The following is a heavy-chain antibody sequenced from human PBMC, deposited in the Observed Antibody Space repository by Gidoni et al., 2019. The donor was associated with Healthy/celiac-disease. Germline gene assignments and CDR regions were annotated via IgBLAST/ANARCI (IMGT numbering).Heavy chain of an antibody. CDR2: INHSGST. CDR1: GGSFSGYY. Sequence: QVQLQQWGAGLLKPSEALSRTCAVYGGSFSGYYSRWIRQPPGKGLEWIGEINHSGSTNYNPSLKSRVTISVDTSKNQFSLKLSSVTAADTAVYYCARVPRRFLEWLSRRGVYFDYWGQGTLVTVSS. D-gene: IGHD3-3*01. V-gene: IGHV4-34*01. J-gene: IGHJ4*02. CDR3: ARVPRRFLEWLSRRGVYFDY.